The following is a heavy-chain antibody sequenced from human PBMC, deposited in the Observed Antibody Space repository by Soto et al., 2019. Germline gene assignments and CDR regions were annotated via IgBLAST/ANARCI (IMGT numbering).Heavy chain of an antibody. CDR2: IRQDGTET. CDR3: VGGAGWELDY. Sequence: EAQLVESGGGLVQPGGSLRLSCAASGFTFSTYWMNWVCQAPGMGLEWLAIIRQDGTETHYVDSVKGRFTISRDNTKNSLFLQMNNLRADDTAVYYCVGGAGWELDYWGQGTLVTVSS. J-gene: IGHJ4*02. V-gene: IGHV3-7*03. CDR1: GFTFSTYW. D-gene: IGHD1-26*01.